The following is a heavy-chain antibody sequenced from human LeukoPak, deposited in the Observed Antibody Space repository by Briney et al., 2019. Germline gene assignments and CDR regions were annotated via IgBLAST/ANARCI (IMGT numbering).Heavy chain of an antibody. CDR3: ATTGGSYGGYYFDY. J-gene: IGHJ4*02. CDR1: GYTFTSYG. V-gene: IGHV1-24*01. CDR2: FDPEDGET. Sequence: ASVKVSCKASGYTFTSYGISWVRQAPGKGLEWMGGFDPEDGETIYAQKFQGRVTMTEDTSTDTAYMELSSLRSEDTAVYYCATTGGSYGGYYFDYWGQGTLVTVSS. D-gene: IGHD1-26*01.